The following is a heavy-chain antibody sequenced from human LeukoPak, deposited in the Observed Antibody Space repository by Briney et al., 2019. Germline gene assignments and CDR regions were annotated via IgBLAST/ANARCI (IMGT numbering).Heavy chain of an antibody. CDR1: GFTFSSYS. D-gene: IGHD6-13*01. Sequence: GGSLRLSCAASGFTFSSYSMSWVRQAPGKGLEWVSSISSSSSYIYYADSVKGRFTISRDNAKNSLYLQMNSLRAEDTAVYYCARDLFQGSNPTAKYGMDVWGQGTTVTVSS. J-gene: IGHJ6*02. CDR3: ARDLFQGSNPTAKYGMDV. V-gene: IGHV3-21*01. CDR2: ISSSSSYI.